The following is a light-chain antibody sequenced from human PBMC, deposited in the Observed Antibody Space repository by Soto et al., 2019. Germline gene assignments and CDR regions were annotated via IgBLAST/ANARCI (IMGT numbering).Light chain of an antibody. V-gene: IGLV2-23*02. Sequence: QSALTQPASVSGSPGQSITISCTGTSSDVGSYNLVSWYQQYPGKVPKLMIYEVTERPSGVSNRFSGTKSGNTASLTISGLPADDEADYYCCSKAGSSAPYVVFCGGTKLTVL. CDR1: SSDVGSYNL. J-gene: IGLJ2*01. CDR3: CSKAGSSAPYVV. CDR2: EVT.